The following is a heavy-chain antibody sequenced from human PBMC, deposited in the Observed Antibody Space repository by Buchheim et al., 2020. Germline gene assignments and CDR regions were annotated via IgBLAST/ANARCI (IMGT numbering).Heavy chain of an antibody. CDR1: GFTFSSYS. V-gene: IGHV3-48*01. CDR2: ISSSSSTI. CDR3: ARVPRVAAAGKGGFDY. D-gene: IGHD6-13*01. Sequence: DVQLVESGGGLVQPGGSLRLSCAASGFTFSSYSMNWVRQAPGKGLEWVSYISSSSSTIYYADSVKGRFTMPSDNAKNYLYLKMNSLRAEDTAVYYCARVPRVAAAGKGGFDYWGQGTL. J-gene: IGHJ4*02.